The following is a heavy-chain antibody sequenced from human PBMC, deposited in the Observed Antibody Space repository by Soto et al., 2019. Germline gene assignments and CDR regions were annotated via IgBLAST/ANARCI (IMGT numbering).Heavy chain of an antibody. D-gene: IGHD1-26*01. CDR1: GLTFSSYA. J-gene: IGHJ5*02. CDR3: ARTEGVVGVRSRWFDP. CDR2: ISYDGSNK. Sequence: ESGGGVVQPGRSLRLSCAASGLTFSSYAINWVRQAPGKGLEWVAVISYDGSNKYYADPVKGRFTISRDNSKNTLYLQMNSLRVEDTAAYYCARTEGVVGVRSRWFDPWGQGTLVTVSS. V-gene: IGHV3-30-3*01.